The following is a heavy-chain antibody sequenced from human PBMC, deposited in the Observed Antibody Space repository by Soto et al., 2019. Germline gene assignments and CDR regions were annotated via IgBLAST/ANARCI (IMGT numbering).Heavy chain of an antibody. D-gene: IGHD3-22*01. CDR1: GDSISTYY. CDR2: LYYGRRA. Sequence: QVQLQESGPGLVKPSETLSLTCAVSGDSISTYYCMWIRQPPGKGLESIGYLYYGRRANYNPSLKSRVTLSVDTPTNQCSLTLSSMTAADTAVYYCALRSRAVVPEYWGQGTLVTVSS. J-gene: IGHJ4*02. CDR3: ALRSRAVVPEY. V-gene: IGHV4-59*01.